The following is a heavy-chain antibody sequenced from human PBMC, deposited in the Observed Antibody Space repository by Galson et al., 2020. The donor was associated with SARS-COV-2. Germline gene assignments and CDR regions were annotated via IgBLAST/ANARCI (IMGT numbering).Heavy chain of an antibody. CDR2: IRGSGGSS. J-gene: IGHJ4*02. Sequence: GESLKISCAASGFTFSSYNMNWVRQAPGKGLEWVSSIRGSGGSSKYADSVKGRFTISRDNAKNVLYLQMSSLTVEDTAVYYCARHGAAAVPDYWGQGTLVTVSS. V-gene: IGHV3-21*06. D-gene: IGHD6-25*01. CDR1: GFTFSSYN. CDR3: ARHGAAAVPDY.